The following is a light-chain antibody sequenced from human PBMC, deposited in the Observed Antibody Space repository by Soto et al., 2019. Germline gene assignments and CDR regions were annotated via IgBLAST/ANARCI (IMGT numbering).Light chain of an antibody. CDR3: SSYADSVV. J-gene: IGLJ2*01. Sequence: QSALTQPRSVSGSPGQSVTISCTGTSSDVGGYNYVSWYQQHPGKAPKLIIYDINKRPSGVPDRFSGSKSGNAASLTISGLQAEDEADYYCSSYADSVVFGGGTKLTVL. CDR2: DIN. V-gene: IGLV2-11*01. CDR1: SSDVGGYNY.